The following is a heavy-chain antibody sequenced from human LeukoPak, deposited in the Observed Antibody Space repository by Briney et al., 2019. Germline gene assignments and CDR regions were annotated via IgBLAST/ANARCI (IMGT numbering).Heavy chain of an antibody. CDR1: GFTFSSYG. CDR3: AKVERMGSVRFSYTMDV. CDR2: IWYDGSNK. D-gene: IGHD3-10*01. V-gene: IGHV3-30*02. J-gene: IGHJ6*02. Sequence: GGSLRLSCEASGFTFSSYGMHWVRQAPGKGLEWVAVIWYDGSNKYYADSVKGRFTISRDNSKNTLYLQMNSLRAEDTAVFFCAKVERMGSVRFSYTMDVWGQGTTVTVSS.